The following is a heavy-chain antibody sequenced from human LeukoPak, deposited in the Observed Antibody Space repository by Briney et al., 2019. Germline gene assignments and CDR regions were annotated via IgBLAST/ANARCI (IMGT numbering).Heavy chain of an antibody. Sequence: KPSETLSLTCAVYGGSFSDYYWSWIRQPPGKGLEWIGEINHSGSTNYNPSLKSRVTISVDTYKNQFSLKLSSVTAADTAVYYCASNPLTYCGGDCSTLTDYWGQGTLVTVSS. D-gene: IGHD2-21*02. CDR2: INHSGST. CDR1: GGSFSDYY. V-gene: IGHV4-34*01. CDR3: ASNPLTYCGGDCSTLTDY. J-gene: IGHJ4*02.